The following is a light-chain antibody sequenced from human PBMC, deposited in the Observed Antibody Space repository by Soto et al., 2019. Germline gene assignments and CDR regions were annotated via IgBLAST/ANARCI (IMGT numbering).Light chain of an antibody. CDR1: QSVSSY. CDR2: DAS. CDR3: QQRSNWPPFLT. V-gene: IGKV3-11*01. J-gene: IGKJ4*01. Sequence: EIVLTQSPATLSLSPGERATLSCRASQSVSSYLAWYQQKPGQAPRLLIYDASNRVTGIPARFSGSGSGTDFTLTISSLEPEDFAVYYCQQRSNWPPFLTFGGGTKVEIK.